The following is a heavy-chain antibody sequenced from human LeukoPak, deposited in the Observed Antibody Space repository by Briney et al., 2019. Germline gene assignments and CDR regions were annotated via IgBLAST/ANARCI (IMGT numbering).Heavy chain of an antibody. Sequence: GGSLRLSCAASGFTFSSYGMHWVRQAPGKGLEWVAVISYDGSNKYYADSVKGRFTISRDNSKNTLYLQMNSLRAEDTAVYYCARSTTVVNLDYWGQGTLVTVSS. CDR2: ISYDGSNK. CDR1: GFTFSSYG. J-gene: IGHJ4*02. V-gene: IGHV3-30*03. CDR3: ARSTTVVNLDY. D-gene: IGHD4-23*01.